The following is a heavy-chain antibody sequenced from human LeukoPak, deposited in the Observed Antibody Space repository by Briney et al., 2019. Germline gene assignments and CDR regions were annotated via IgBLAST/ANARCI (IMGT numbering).Heavy chain of an antibody. CDR1: GFTFSSYS. D-gene: IGHD3-10*01. Sequence: GGSLRLSCAASGFTFSSYSMNWVRQAPGKGLEWVSSISSSSSYIYYADSVKGRFTISRDNAKNSLYLQMNSLRAEDTAVYYCAKDAGRATGPDDSFYIWGQRTIVTGSS. CDR3: AKDAGRATGPDDSFYI. CDR2: ISSSSSYI. J-gene: IGHJ3*02. V-gene: IGHV3-21*01.